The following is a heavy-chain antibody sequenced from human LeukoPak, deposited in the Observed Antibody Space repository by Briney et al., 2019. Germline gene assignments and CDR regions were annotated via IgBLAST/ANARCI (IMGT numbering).Heavy chain of an antibody. CDR2: ISGSGGST. CDR1: GFTFSSYA. CDR3: AKDTQSGSYYGYFDY. D-gene: IGHD3-10*01. Sequence: PGGSLRLSCAASGFTFSSYAMSWVRQAPGKGLEWVSAISGSGGSTYYADSVKGRFTISRDNSKNTLYLQMNSLRAEDTAVYYCAKDTQSGSYYGYFDYWGQGTLVTVSS. V-gene: IGHV3-23*01. J-gene: IGHJ4*02.